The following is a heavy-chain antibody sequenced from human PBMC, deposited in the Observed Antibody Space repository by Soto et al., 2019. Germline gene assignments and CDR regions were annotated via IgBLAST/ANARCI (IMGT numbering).Heavy chain of an antibody. V-gene: IGHV3-23*01. CDR1: GFTFSSYA. D-gene: IGHD3-16*02. CDR3: VHQWFGENYDYVWGSYRYNFDY. Sequence: GGSLRLSCAASGFTFSSYAMSWVRQAPGKGLEWVSAISGSGGSTYYADSVKGRFTISRDNSKNTLYLQMNSLRAEDTAVYYCVHQWFGENYDYVWGSYRYNFDYWGQGTLVTVSS. J-gene: IGHJ4*02. CDR2: ISGSGGST.